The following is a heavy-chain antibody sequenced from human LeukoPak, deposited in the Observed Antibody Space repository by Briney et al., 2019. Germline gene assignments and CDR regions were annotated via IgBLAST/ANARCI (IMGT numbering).Heavy chain of an antibody. J-gene: IGHJ4*01. CDR1: GFTFSSYW. D-gene: IGHD3-10*01. CDR2: IKQDGSEK. CDR3: ARGYYASGSYSTAY. V-gene: IGHV3-7*04. Sequence: GGSLRLSCAASGFTFSSYWMTWVRQSPGKGLEWVANIKQDGSEKNYVDSVKGRFTISRDNAKNSLYLQMNSLRAEDTAVYYCARGYYASGSYSTAYWGHGILVTVSS.